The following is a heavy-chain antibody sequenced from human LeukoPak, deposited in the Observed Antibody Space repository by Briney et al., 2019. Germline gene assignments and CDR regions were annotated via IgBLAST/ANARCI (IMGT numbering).Heavy chain of an antibody. CDR1: GFTFSSYW. D-gene: IGHD4-11*01. Sequence: GGSLRLSCAASGFTFSSYWMAWVRQAPGKGLEWVANIKQDGSEKYYVDSVKGRFTISRDNAKNSLYLQMSSLRAEDTAVYYCARGRGTTTSPYYFDYWGQGTLVTVSS. CDR3: ARGRGTTTSPYYFDY. V-gene: IGHV3-7*01. J-gene: IGHJ4*02. CDR2: IKQDGSEK.